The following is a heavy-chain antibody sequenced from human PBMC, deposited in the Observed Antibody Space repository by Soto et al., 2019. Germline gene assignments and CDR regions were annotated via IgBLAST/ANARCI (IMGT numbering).Heavy chain of an antibody. CDR2: ISSSGSTI. CDR3: ARSYDYIWGSYRYSFFDY. V-gene: IGHV3-11*01. D-gene: IGHD3-16*02. J-gene: IGHJ4*02. CDR1: GFTFSDYY. Sequence: GGSLRLSCAASGFTFSDYYMSWIRQAPGKGLEWVSYISSSGSTIYYADSVKGRFTISSDNAKNSLYLQMNSLRAEDTARYYCARSYDYIWGSYRYSFFDYWGQGTLVTVSS.